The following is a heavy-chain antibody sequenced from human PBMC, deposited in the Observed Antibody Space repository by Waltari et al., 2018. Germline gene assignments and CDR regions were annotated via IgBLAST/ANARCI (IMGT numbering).Heavy chain of an antibody. V-gene: IGHV4-4*07. J-gene: IGHJ3*02. D-gene: IGHD6-13*01. CDR3: AREPYSSSWYRGAFDI. CDR1: GGSISSYY. Sequence: QVQLQESGPGLVKPSETLSLTCTVSGGSISSYYWSWIRQPAGKGLEWIGRIYTSGSTNYNPSLKSRVTMSVDTSKNQFSLKLSSVTAADTAVYYCAREPYSSSWYRGAFDIWGQGTMVTVSS. CDR2: IYTSGST.